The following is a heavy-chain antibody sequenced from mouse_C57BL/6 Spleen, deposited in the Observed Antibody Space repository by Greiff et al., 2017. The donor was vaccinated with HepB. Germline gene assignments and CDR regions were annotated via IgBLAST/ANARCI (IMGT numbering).Heavy chain of an antibody. CDR2: INPYNGGT. CDR1: GYTFTDYY. J-gene: IGHJ4*01. V-gene: IGHV1-19*01. CDR3: ARDYHSNHEEGAMDY. Sequence: EVKLQESGPVLVKPGASVKMSCKASGYTFTDYYMNWVKQSHGKSLEWIGVINPYNGGTSYNQKFKGKATLTVDKSSSTAYMELNSLTSEDSAVYYCARDYHSNHEEGAMDYWGQGTSVTVSS. D-gene: IGHD2-5*01.